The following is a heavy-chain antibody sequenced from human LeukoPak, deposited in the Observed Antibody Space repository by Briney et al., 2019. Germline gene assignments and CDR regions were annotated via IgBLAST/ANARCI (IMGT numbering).Heavy chain of an antibody. CDR1: GGSISSSSYY. Sequence: SETLSLTCTVSGGSISSSSYYWGWIRQPPGKGLEWIGSIYYSGSTYYNPSLKSRVTISVDTSKNQFSLKLSSVTAADTAVYYCAREGTAFDIWGQGTMVTVSS. CDR3: AREGTAFDI. V-gene: IGHV4-39*07. J-gene: IGHJ3*02. CDR2: IYYSGST. D-gene: IGHD1-1*01.